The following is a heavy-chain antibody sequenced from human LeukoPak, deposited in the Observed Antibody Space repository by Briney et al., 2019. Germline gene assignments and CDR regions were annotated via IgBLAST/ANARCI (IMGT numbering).Heavy chain of an antibody. CDR2: IYYSGST. Sequence: SETLSLTCTVSGGSISSSSYYWGWIRQPPGNGLEWIGSIYYSGSTYYNPSLKSRVTISVDTSKNQFSLKLSSVTAADTAAYYCARETRGYSYGYVDYWGQGTLVTVSS. D-gene: IGHD5-18*01. J-gene: IGHJ4*02. CDR1: GGSISSSSYY. V-gene: IGHV4-39*07. CDR3: ARETRGYSYGYVDY.